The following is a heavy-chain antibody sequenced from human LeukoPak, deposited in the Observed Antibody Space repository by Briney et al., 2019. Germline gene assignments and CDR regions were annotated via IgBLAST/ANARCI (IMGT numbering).Heavy chain of an antibody. J-gene: IGHJ4*02. CDR3: AGRDGYNSRDY. CDR1: GGTFSSYA. Sequence: GASVKVSCKASGGTFSSYAISWVRQAPGQGLEWMGGIIPIFGTANCAQKFQGRVTITADESTSTAYMELSSLRSEDTAVYYCAGRDGYNSRDYWGQGTLVTVSS. V-gene: IGHV1-69*13. CDR2: IIPIFGTA. D-gene: IGHD5-24*01.